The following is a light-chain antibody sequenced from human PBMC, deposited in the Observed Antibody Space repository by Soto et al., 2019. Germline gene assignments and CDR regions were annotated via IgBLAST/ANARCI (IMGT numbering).Light chain of an antibody. J-gene: IGLJ1*01. CDR2: QVS. Sequence: QSALTQPDSVSGSPGQSITSSCTGTSSDVGNYNYVSWYQQHPGKAPQLMIFQVSNRASGVSNRFSGSKSGDTASLTISGLQAEDEADYYCSSYTTSSTLSVFGTGTKVTVL. CDR1: SSDVGNYNY. V-gene: IGLV2-14*01. CDR3: SSYTTSSTLSV.